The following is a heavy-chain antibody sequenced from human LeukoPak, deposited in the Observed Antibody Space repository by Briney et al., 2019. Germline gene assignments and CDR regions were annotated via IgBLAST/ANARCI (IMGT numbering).Heavy chain of an antibody. CDR1: GGTFSSYA. Sequence: PAASVKVSCKASGGTFSSYAISWVRQAPGQGLEWMGWISAYNGNTNYAQKLQGRVTMTTDTSTSTAYMELRSLRSDDTAVYYCARFHAFDIWGQGTMVTVSS. V-gene: IGHV1-18*01. J-gene: IGHJ3*02. CDR3: ARFHAFDI. CDR2: ISAYNGNT.